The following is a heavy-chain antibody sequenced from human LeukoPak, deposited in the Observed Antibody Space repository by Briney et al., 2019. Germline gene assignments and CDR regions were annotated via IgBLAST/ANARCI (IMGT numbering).Heavy chain of an antibody. CDR3: ARRGVGATSGFDY. CDR2: IIPILGIA. Sequence: ASVKVSCKASGGTFSSYAISWVRQAPGQGLEWMGRIIPILGIANYAQKFQGRVTITADKSTSTAYMELSSLRSEDTAVYYCARRGVGATSGFDYWGQGTLVTVSS. J-gene: IGHJ4*02. D-gene: IGHD1-26*01. CDR1: GGTFSSYA. V-gene: IGHV1-69*04.